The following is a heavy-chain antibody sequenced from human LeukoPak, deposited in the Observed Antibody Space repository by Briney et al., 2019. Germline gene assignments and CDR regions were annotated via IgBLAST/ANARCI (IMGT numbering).Heavy chain of an antibody. J-gene: IGHJ4*02. V-gene: IGHV4-34*01. Sequence: PSETLSLTCTVSGGSISSYYWSWIRQPPGKGLEWIGEINHSGSTNYNPSLKSRVTISVDTSKNQFSLKLSSVTAADTAVYYCARAPNSGSYHDYWGQGTLVTVSS. CDR3: ARAPNSGSYHDY. CDR2: INHSGST. D-gene: IGHD1-26*01. CDR1: GGSISSYY.